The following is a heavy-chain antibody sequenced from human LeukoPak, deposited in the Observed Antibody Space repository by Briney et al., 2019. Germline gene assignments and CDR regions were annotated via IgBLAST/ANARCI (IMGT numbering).Heavy chain of an antibody. V-gene: IGHV3-15*01. CDR3: TTEYGGFSYYFDY. D-gene: IGHD5-12*01. CDR1: GFTFSNAW. J-gene: IGHJ4*02. CDR2: IKSRTDGGTI. Sequence: PGRSLRLSCAASGFTFSNAWMSWVRQAPGKGLEWVGRIKSRTDGGTIDYVVPVKGRFTISRDDSKNTLYLQMNSLKTEDTAVYYCTTEYGGFSYYFDYWGQGSLVTVSS.